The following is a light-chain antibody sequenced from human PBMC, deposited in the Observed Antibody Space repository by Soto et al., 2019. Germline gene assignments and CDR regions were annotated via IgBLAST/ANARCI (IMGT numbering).Light chain of an antibody. J-gene: IGLJ3*02. V-gene: IGLV2-14*01. CDR2: EVS. Sequence: QSALTQPASVSGSTGQSITISCTGASSDVGGYNYVSWYQQHPGKAPKLMIYEVSNRPSGVSNRFSGSKSGNTASLTISGLQAEDVADYYCSSYTSSSTRVFGGGTKLTVL. CDR3: SSYTSSSTRV. CDR1: SSDVGGYNY.